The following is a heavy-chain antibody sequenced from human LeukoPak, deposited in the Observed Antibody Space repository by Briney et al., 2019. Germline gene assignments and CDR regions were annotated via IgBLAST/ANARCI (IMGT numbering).Heavy chain of an antibody. V-gene: IGHV4-4*02. CDR1: GGSISSGNW. J-gene: IGHJ4*02. Sequence: SETLSLTCAVSGGSISSGNWWSWVRQPPGKGLEWIGEIYHSGSTNYNPPLKSRVTISVDKSKNQFSLKLSSVTAADTAVYYCARYRGANGYYFDYWGQGTLVTVSS. D-gene: IGHD3-10*01. CDR2: IYHSGST. CDR3: ARYRGANGYYFDY.